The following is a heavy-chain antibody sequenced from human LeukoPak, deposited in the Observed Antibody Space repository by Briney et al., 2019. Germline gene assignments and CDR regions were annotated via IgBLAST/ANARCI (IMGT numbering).Heavy chain of an antibody. CDR2: ISYDGSNK. Sequence: SGGSLRLSCAASGFTFSSYAMHWVRQAPGKGLEWVAVISYDGSNKYYADSVKGRFTISRDNSKNTLYLQVNSLRAEDTAVYYCAREGVYYGSGSYGDYWGQGTLVTVSS. CDR3: AREGVYYGSGSYGDY. V-gene: IGHV3-30*04. J-gene: IGHJ4*02. D-gene: IGHD3-10*01. CDR1: GFTFSSYA.